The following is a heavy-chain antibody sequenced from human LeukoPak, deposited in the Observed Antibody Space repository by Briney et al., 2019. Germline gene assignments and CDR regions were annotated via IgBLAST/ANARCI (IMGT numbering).Heavy chain of an antibody. CDR1: GYSFTSYW. J-gene: IGHJ4*02. CDR3: ARQSSSWSFFDY. V-gene: IGHV5-51*07. CDR2: IYPGDSDT. D-gene: IGHD6-13*01. Sequence: GESLQISCKGSGYSFTSYWIGWVHQMPGKGLEWMGIIYPGDSDTTYSPSFQGQVTISADKSISTAYLQWSSLKASDTAMYYCARQSSSWSFFDYWGQGTLVTVSS.